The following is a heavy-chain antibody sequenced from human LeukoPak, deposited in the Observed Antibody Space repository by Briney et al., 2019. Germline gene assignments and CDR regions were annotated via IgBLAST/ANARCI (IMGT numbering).Heavy chain of an antibody. V-gene: IGHV4-59*01. D-gene: IGHD3-16*01. J-gene: IGHJ4*02. Sequence: SETLSLTCTVSGGSISSDYWSWIRQPPGKGLEWSGYIYFSGSTNYNPSLNSGVPISVDTSKTQLSLKLSSVPAADTAVYYCARGGGYFNYWGQGTLVTVSS. CDR3: ARGGGYFNY. CDR1: GGSISSDY. CDR2: IYFSGST.